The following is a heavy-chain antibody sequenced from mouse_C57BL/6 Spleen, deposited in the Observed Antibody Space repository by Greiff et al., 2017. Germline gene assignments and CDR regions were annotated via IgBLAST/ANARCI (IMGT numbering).Heavy chain of an antibody. V-gene: IGHV8-12*01. Sequence: QVTLKVSGPGILQSSQTLSLTCSFSGFSLSTSGMGVSWIRQPSGKGLEWLAHIYWDDDKRYNPSLKSRLTISKDTSRNHVFLKITSVDTADTATYYCARRGDYYGRDYYAMDYWGQGTSVTVSS. D-gene: IGHD1-1*01. CDR1: GFSLSTSGMG. J-gene: IGHJ4*01. CDR2: IYWDDDK. CDR3: ARRGDYYGRDYYAMDY.